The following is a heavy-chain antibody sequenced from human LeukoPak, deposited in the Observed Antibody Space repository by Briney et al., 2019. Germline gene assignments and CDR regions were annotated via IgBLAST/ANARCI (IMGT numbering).Heavy chain of an antibody. V-gene: IGHV1-24*01. D-gene: IGHD6-19*01. CDR1: GYTLTELS. CDR2: FDPEDGET. CDR3: ATVSRSGGPYYYYGMDV. J-gene: IGHJ6*02. Sequence: GASVKVSCKVPGYTLTELSMHWVRRAPGKGLEWMGGFDPEDGETIYAQKFQGRVTMTEDTSTDTAYMELSSLRSEDTAVYYCATVSRSGGPYYYYGMDVWGQGTTVTVSS.